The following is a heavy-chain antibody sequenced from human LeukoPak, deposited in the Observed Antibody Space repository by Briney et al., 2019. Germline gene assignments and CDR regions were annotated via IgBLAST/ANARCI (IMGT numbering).Heavy chain of an antibody. CDR3: AKDAGYCSSTSCYRNYYYYGMDV. J-gene: IGHJ6*02. V-gene: IGHV3-23*01. Sequence: PGGSLRLSCAASGFTFSSYAMSWVRQAPGKGLEWVSAISGSGGSTYYADSVKGRFTISGDNSKNTLYLQMNSLRAEDTAVYYCAKDAGYCSSTSCYRNYYYYGMDVWGQGTTVTVS. CDR2: ISGSGGST. CDR1: GFTFSSYA. D-gene: IGHD2-2*02.